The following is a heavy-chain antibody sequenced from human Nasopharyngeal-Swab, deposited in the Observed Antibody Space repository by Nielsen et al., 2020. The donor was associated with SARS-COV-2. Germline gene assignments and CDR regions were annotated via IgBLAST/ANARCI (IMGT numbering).Heavy chain of an antibody. CDR2: ISSSSSYI. J-gene: IGHJ4*02. D-gene: IGHD5-12*01. V-gene: IGHV3-21*01. CDR3: AGGSGYDTFDY. Sequence: GESRKFSGAASGFTFSSYRMNWVRQAPGKGLEWVSSISSSSSYIYYADSVKGRFTISRDNAKSSLYLQMNSLRAEDTAVYYCAGGSGYDTFDYWGQGTLVTVSS. CDR1: GFTFSSYR.